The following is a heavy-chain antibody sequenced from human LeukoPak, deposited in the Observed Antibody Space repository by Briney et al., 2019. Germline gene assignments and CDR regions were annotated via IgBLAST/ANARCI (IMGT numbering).Heavy chain of an antibody. CDR1: GGTFSSYA. J-gene: IGHJ3*02. V-gene: IGHV1-69*04. CDR2: IIPILGIA. CDR3: ARDGAVTTGGAFDI. D-gene: IGHD4-17*01. Sequence: SVKVSCKASGGTFSSYAISWVRQAPGQGLEWMGRIIPILGIANYAQKFQGRVTITADKSTSTAYMELSSLRSEDTAVYYCARDGAVTTGGAFDIWGQGTMVTVSS.